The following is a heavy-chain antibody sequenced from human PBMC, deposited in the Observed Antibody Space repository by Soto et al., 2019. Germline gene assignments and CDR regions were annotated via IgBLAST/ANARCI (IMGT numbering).Heavy chain of an antibody. CDR1: GFTFSSYS. Sequence: PGGSLRLSCAASGFTFSSYSMNWVRQAPGKGLEWVSSISSSSSYIYYADSVQGRFTISRDNAKNALYLQMNSLRAEDTAVYYCAKDEYYYDSSGYYWVYWGQGTLVTVSP. CDR2: ISSSSSYI. D-gene: IGHD3-22*01. CDR3: AKDEYYYDSSGYYWVY. J-gene: IGHJ4*02. V-gene: IGHV3-21*04.